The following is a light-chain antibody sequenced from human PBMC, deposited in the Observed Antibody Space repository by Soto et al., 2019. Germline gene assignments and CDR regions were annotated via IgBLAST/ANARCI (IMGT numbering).Light chain of an antibody. Sequence: EIVLTQSPATLSFSPGERATLSCRASQNVANYLDWYQQKPGQAPRLLIYGASTRAAGIPARFRGSRSGTEFTLTISSLLSEDFAVYYCQQYDNWPPITFGQGTRLEIK. CDR2: GAS. CDR1: QNVANY. J-gene: IGKJ5*01. V-gene: IGKV3-15*01. CDR3: QQYDNWPPIT.